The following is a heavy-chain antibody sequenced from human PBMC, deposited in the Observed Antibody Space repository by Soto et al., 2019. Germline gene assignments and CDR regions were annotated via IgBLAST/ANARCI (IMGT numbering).Heavy chain of an antibody. V-gene: IGHV4-59*01. CDR2: IYYSGST. Sequence: SETLSLTCTVSGGSISSYYWSWIRQPPGNGLEWIGYIYYSGSTNYNPSLKSRVTISVDTSKNQFSLKLSSVTAADTAVYYCARFRPAMSAAAYYYYYYGMDVWGQGTTVTVSS. CDR3: ARFRPAMSAAAYYYYYYGMDV. D-gene: IGHD6-13*01. CDR1: GGSISSYY. J-gene: IGHJ6*02.